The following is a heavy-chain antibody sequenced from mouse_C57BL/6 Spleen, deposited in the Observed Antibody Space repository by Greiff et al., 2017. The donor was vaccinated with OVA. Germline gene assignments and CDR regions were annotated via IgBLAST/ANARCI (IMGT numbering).Heavy chain of an antibody. CDR2: IDPEDGET. Sequence: EVQLQQSGAELVKPGASVKLSCTASGFNIKDYYMHWVKQRTEQGLEWIGRIDPEDGETKYAPKFQGKDTITADTSSNTDYLQLSSLTSEDTAVYYCAISLITTVVANYAMDYWGKGTSVTVSS. CDR1: GFNIKDYY. V-gene: IGHV14-2*01. J-gene: IGHJ4*01. D-gene: IGHD1-1*01. CDR3: AISLITTVVANYAMDY.